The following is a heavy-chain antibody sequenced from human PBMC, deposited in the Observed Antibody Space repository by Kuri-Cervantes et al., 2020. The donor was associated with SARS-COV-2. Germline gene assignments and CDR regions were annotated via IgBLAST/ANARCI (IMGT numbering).Heavy chain of an antibody. CDR1: GGSISSGDYY. CDR2: IYYSGST. D-gene: IGHD3-16*02. CDR3: ARHEVLITFGGVIVSYFDY. V-gene: IGHV4-30-4*01. J-gene: IGHJ4*02. Sequence: LRLSCTVSGGSISSGDYYWSWIRQPPGKGLEWIGYIYYSGSTYYNPSLKSRVTISVDTSKNQFSLKLSSVTAADTAVYYCARHEVLITFGGVIVSYFDYWGQGTLVTVSS.